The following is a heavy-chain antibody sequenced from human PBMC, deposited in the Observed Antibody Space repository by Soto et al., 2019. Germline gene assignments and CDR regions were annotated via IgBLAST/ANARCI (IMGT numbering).Heavy chain of an antibody. V-gene: IGHV4-39*01. D-gene: IGHD3-3*01. CDR2: ISHSGDT. CDR3: GRQMRGPIPYLGWLSPLTP. Sequence: SETLSLTCTVSGDSITSHDFYWGWIRRPPGQGLEWIGTISHSGDTFYNPPLKSRLTMSLDASKNQFSMRLTSVTAADASVYFCGRQMRGPIPYLGWLSPLTPWGQETQVPVSS. CDR1: GDSITSHDFY. J-gene: IGHJ5*02.